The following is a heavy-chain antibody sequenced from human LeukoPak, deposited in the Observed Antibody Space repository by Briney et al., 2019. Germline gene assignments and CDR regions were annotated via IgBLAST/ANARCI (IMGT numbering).Heavy chain of an antibody. D-gene: IGHD1-26*01. Sequence: PSETLSLTCTVSGGSISSGGYYWSWIRQPPGKGLEWIGYIYHSGSTYYNPSLKSRVTISVDRSKNQFSLKLSSVTAADTAVYYCASGLGSSFDYWGQGTTVTVSS. J-gene: IGHJ4*03. CDR2: IYHSGST. CDR3: ASGLGSSFDY. V-gene: IGHV4-30-2*01. CDR1: GGSISSGGYY.